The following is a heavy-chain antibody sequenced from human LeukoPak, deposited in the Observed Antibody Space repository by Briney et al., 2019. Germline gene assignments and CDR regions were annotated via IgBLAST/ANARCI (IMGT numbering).Heavy chain of an antibody. CDR1: GFTFSSYW. V-gene: IGHV3-74*01. Sequence: GGSLRLSCAASGFTFSSYWMHWVRQAPGKGLVWVSRINGDGSTTNYADSVKGRFTISGDNARYSLYLQMNSLRVEDTAVYYCARARIAVAGALTAFDYWGQGTLVTVSS. CDR2: INGDGSTT. D-gene: IGHD6-19*01. J-gene: IGHJ4*02. CDR3: ARARIAVAGALTAFDY.